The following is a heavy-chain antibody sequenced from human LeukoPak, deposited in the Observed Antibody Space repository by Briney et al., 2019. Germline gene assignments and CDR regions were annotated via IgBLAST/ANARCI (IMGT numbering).Heavy chain of an antibody. CDR2: ISWNSGSI. V-gene: IGHV3-9*01. CDR1: GFPFSTYA. CDR3: AKDISRGLLGDAFDI. Sequence: PGGSLRLSCAASGFPFSTYAMTWVRQAPGKGLEWVSGISWNSGSIGYADSVKGRFTISRDNAKNSLYLQMNSLRAEDTALYYCAKDISRGLLGDAFDIWGQGTMVTVSS. D-gene: IGHD3-16*01. J-gene: IGHJ3*02.